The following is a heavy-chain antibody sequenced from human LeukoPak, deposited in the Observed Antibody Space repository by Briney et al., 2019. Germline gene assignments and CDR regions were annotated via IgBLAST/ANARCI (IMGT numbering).Heavy chain of an antibody. CDR3: ARHDGMWGSFDP. V-gene: IGHV4-61*02. CDR1: GGSISSGSYY. Sequence: SQTLSLTCTVSGGSISSGSYYWTWIRQPAGKGLEWIGRIYTSGSTNYNPSLKSRVTISVDTSKNQFSLKLSSVTAADTAVYYCARHDGMWGSFDPWGQGTLVTASS. CDR2: IYTSGST. D-gene: IGHD1-26*01. J-gene: IGHJ5*02.